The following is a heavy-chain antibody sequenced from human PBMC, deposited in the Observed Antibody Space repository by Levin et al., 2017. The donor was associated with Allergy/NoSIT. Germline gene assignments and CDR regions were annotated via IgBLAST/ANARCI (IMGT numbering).Heavy chain of an antibody. Sequence: GGSLRLSCAASGFTFSSYAMSWVRQAPGKGLEWVSAISGSGGSTYYADSVKGRFTISRDNSKNTLYLQMNSLRAEDTAVYYCAKSSHPEQWLAYDYYDYGMDVWGQGTTVTVSS. CDR1: GFTFSSYA. J-gene: IGHJ6*02. CDR2: ISGSGGST. V-gene: IGHV3-23*01. D-gene: IGHD6-19*01. CDR3: AKSSHPEQWLAYDYYDYGMDV.